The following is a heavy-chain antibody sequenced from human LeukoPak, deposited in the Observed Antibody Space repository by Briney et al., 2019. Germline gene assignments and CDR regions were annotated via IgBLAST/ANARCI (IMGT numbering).Heavy chain of an antibody. D-gene: IGHD3-22*01. CDR1: GFTFSSYA. Sequence: PGGSLRLSCAASGFTFSSYAMSWVRQAPGKVLEWVSAISGSGGSTYYADSVNGLLTISRDNSNNTLYLQMNSLRAENTAVYYCAKDWPYDSSGYYLPLFDYWGQGTLVTVSS. J-gene: IGHJ4*02. CDR2: ISGSGGST. V-gene: IGHV3-23*01. CDR3: AKDWPYDSSGYYLPLFDY.